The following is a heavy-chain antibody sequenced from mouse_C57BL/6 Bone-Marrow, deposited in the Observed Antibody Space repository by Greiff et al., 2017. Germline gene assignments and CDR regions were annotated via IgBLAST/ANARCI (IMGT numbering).Heavy chain of an antibody. CDR2: ISYSGST. J-gene: IGHJ1*03. CDR3: ARFYGYDYWAMDV. D-gene: IGHD2-2*01. Sequence: EVKLMESGPGLVKPSQTLSLSCSASGYSITGYYLNWIRKSPGNKLEYMGYISYSGSTYYNPSLKTRISRTRDKCKNQHYLQLNSVTTEDTATCYCARFYGYDYWAMDVWGTGTSVNVSS. CDR1: GYSITGYY. V-gene: IGHV3-8*01.